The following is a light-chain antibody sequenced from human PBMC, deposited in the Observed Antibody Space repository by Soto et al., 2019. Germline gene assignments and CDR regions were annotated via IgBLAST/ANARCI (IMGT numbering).Light chain of an antibody. V-gene: IGLV3-21*02. CDR2: DDN. CDR1: DIGSKS. Sequence: SYELTQPPSVSVAPGQTARIICAENDIGSKSVHWYQQRPGQAPVLVVYDDNDRPSGIPERFSGSNSENTATLTINRVGAGDEAGYYCQVWDSSSNHWIFGGGTKLTVL. J-gene: IGLJ2*01. CDR3: QVWDSSSNHWI.